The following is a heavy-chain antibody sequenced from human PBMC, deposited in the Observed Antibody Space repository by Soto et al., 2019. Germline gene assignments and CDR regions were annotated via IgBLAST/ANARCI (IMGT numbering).Heavy chain of an antibody. Sequence: PGGSLRLSCAASGFTVSSNYMSWVRQAPGRGLEWVATIAHDGSEKFYVDSVKGRFTISRDNSKNTLYLQMNSLRAEGTAVYYCAHFDWFIDYWGQGTLVTVSS. V-gene: IGHV3-7*03. J-gene: IGHJ4*02. CDR3: AHFDWFIDY. CDR2: IAHDGSEK. D-gene: IGHD3-9*01. CDR1: GFTVSSNY.